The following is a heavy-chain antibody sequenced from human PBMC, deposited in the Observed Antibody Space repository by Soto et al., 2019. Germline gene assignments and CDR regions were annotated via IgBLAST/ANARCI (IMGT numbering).Heavy chain of an antibody. D-gene: IGHD2-15*01. J-gene: IGHJ3*02. CDR1: GGTFSSYA. CDR2: IIPIFGTA. V-gene: IGHV1-69*01. CDR3: XXXXNPDIVVVGAFDI. Sequence: QVQLVQSGAEVKKPGSSVKVSCKASGGTFSSYAISWVRQAPGQGLEWMGGIIPIFGTANYAQKFQGRVTITADESTSTAYMELSSLRSEDTAVYXXXXXXNPDIVVVGAFDIWGQGTMVTVSS.